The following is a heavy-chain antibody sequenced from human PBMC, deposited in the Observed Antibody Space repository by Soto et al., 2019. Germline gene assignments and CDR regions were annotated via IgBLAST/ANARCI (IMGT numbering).Heavy chain of an antibody. J-gene: IGHJ3*02. V-gene: IGHV4-61*01. CDR3: ARAECYYYDSSGYCFGAFDI. CDR1: GGSVRSTSYY. D-gene: IGHD3-22*01. CDR2: TYYSGST. Sequence: PSETLSLTCTVSGGSVRSTSYYWSWIRQPPGKGLEWIGYTYYSGSTNYNPSLKSQVTISLDTSKNQFSLRLNSVTAADTAVYYCARAECYYYDSSGYCFGAFDIWGQGTMVTVSS.